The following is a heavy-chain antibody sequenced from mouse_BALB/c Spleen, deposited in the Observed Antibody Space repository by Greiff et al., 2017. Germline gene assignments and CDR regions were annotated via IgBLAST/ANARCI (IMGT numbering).Heavy chain of an antibody. CDR1: GFTFTDYY. V-gene: IGHV7-3*02. Sequence: EVQGVESGGGLVQPGGSLRLSCATSGFTFTDYYMSWVRQPPGKALEWLGFIRNKANGYTTEYSASVKGRFSISRDNSQSILYLQMNTLRAEDSATYYCAREWGLRREGEFAYWGQGTLVTVSA. D-gene: IGHD2-4*01. CDR2: IRNKANGYTT. J-gene: IGHJ3*01. CDR3: AREWGLRREGEFAY.